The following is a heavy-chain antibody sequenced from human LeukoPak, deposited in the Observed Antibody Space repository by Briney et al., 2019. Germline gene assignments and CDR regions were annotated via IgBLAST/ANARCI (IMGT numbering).Heavy chain of an antibody. D-gene: IGHD2-15*01. CDR1: GFTFTAYH. CDR3: AREIRVVAVSEAKLRPNVGPT. J-gene: IGHJ5*02. V-gene: IGHV1-2*02. Sequence: GASVKVSCKASGFTFTAYHMHWVRQAPGQGLEWMGWINPNSGGTNYAQRFQGRVTMTRDTSISTAYMELSRLRSDDTAVYYCAREIRVVAVSEAKLRPNVGPTWGQGTLVTVSS. CDR2: INPNSGGT.